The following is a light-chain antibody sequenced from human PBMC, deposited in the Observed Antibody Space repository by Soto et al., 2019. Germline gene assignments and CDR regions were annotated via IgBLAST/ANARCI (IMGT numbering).Light chain of an antibody. V-gene: IGKV3-20*01. CDR2: GAS. CDR3: QQYGSSPQT. Sequence: EIVLTQSPGTLSLSPGERATPSCRASQSVSSSYLAWYQQKPGQAPRLLIYGASSRATGIPDRFSGSGSGTHFTPNISRMDPEECDVYYCQQYGSSPQTFGQGNKVDIK. CDR1: QSVSSSY. J-gene: IGKJ1*01.